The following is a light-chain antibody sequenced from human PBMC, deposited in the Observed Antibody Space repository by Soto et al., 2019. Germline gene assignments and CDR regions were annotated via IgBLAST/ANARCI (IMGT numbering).Light chain of an antibody. CDR2: DDN. CDR1: ASNIGNNS. V-gene: IGLV1-51*01. CDR3: ESWDTSLPVCV. Sequence: QSVLTQPPSVSAAPGQRVTISCSGSASNIGNNSVSWYQQLPGAAPKLLIYDDNNRPSGIPDRFSGSKAGTSATLGITGLQTGEEADYYCESWDTSLPVCVFGPGTKVTVL. J-gene: IGLJ1*01.